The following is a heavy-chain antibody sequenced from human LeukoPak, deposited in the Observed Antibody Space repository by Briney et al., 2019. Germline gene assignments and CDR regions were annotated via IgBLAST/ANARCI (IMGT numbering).Heavy chain of an antibody. Sequence: PSQTLSLTCTVPGGSISGGSYYWSWIRQHPGKGLEWIGYIFYSGSTYYNPSLKSRVIISLDTSKNQFSVKLSSVTAADTAVYYCARGPIFGVVIGFDPWGQGTLVTVSS. CDR1: GGSISGGSYY. D-gene: IGHD3-3*01. V-gene: IGHV4-31*03. CDR3: ARGPIFGVVIGFDP. J-gene: IGHJ5*02. CDR2: IFYSGST.